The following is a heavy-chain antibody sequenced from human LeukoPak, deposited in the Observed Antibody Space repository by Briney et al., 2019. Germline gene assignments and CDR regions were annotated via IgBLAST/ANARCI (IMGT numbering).Heavy chain of an antibody. Sequence: GGSLRLSCAASGFTFSSYGMSWVRQAPGKGLEWVSAISGSGGSTYYADSVKGRFTISRDNSKNTLYLQMNSLRAEDTAVYYCAKDRYYYDSSGYLSYYFDYWGQGTLVTVSS. D-gene: IGHD3-22*01. J-gene: IGHJ4*02. CDR3: AKDRYYYDSSGYLSYYFDY. V-gene: IGHV3-23*01. CDR2: ISGSGGST. CDR1: GFTFSSYG.